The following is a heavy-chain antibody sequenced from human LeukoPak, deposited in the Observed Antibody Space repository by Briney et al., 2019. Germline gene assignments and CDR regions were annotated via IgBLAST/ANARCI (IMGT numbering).Heavy chain of an antibody. D-gene: IGHD2-2*01. CDR3: ARGPAGHFDY. Sequence: SETLSLTCAVYGGSFSGYYWSWIRQPPGKGLEWIGEINHSGSNNYNPSLKSRVTISVDTSKNQFSLKLSSVTAADTAVYYCARGPAGHFDYWGQGTLVTVSS. J-gene: IGHJ4*02. CDR1: GGSFSGYY. V-gene: IGHV4-34*01. CDR2: INHSGSN.